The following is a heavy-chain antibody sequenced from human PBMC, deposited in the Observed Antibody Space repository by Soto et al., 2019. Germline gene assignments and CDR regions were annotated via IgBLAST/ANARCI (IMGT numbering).Heavy chain of an antibody. CDR3: AKTVTTVTNSWFDP. Sequence: QVQLVESGGGVVQPGRSLRLSCAASGFTFSSYGMHWVRQAPGKGLEWVAVISYDGSNKYYADSVKGRFTISRDNSKNPLSLQMNSLRAEDTAVYYRAKTVTTVTNSWFDPWGQGTLVTVSS. CDR1: GFTFSSYG. D-gene: IGHD4-17*01. CDR2: ISYDGSNK. J-gene: IGHJ5*02. V-gene: IGHV3-30*18.